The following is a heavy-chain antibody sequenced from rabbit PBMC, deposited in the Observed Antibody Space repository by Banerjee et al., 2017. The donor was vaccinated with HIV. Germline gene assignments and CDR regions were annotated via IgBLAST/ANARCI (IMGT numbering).Heavy chain of an antibody. D-gene: IGHD7-1*01. Sequence: QSLEESGGGLVKPGGTLTLTCTASGFSFSSSYYMCWVRQAPGKGLEWIGCILTGSSGSTYYATWVNGRFTISRSTRLNTVDLKMTSLTAADTATYFCARESTDWYYFNLWGQGTLVTDS. CDR2: ILTGSSGST. CDR1: GFSFSSSYY. CDR3: ARESTDWYYFNL. J-gene: IGHJ4*01. V-gene: IGHV1S43*01.